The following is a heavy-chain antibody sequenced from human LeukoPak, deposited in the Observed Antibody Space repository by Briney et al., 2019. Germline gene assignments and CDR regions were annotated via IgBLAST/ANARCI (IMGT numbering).Heavy chain of an antibody. D-gene: IGHD2-15*01. CDR2: INHSGST. J-gene: IGHJ5*02. CDR1: GGSFSGYY. Sequence: WETLSLTCAVYGGSFSGYYWSWIRQPPGKGLEWIGEINHSGSTNYNPSLKSRVTISVDTSKNQFSLKLSSVTAADTAVYYCAGFCSGGSCPVAWGQGTLVTVSS. V-gene: IGHV4-34*01. CDR3: AGFCSGGSCPVA.